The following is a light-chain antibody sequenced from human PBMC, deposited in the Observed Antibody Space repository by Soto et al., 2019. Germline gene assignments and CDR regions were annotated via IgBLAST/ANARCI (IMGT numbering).Light chain of an antibody. CDR3: QQYHTSSIT. V-gene: IGKV1-5*01. CDR1: QTISNW. J-gene: IGKJ5*01. CDR2: GAS. Sequence: DIQISHSPRTLSASFGDRVTITCRASQTISNWLAWYQQKPGKAPTLLIYGASTLERGVPSRFSGTGSGTEFTLSIDSLQPDDFATYYCQQYHTSSITFGQGTRLEI.